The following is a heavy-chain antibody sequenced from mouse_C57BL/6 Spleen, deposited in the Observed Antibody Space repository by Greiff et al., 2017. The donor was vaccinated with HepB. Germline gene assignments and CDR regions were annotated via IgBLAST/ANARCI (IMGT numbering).Heavy chain of an antibody. CDR2: IYPGDGDT. CDR1: GYAFSSYW. J-gene: IGHJ3*01. CDR3: AREEELDGSSWFAY. D-gene: IGHD1-1*01. Sequence: VQLVESGAELVKPGASVKISCKASGYAFSSYWMNWVKQRPGKGLEWIGQIYPGDGDTNYNGKFKGKATLTADKSSSTAYMQLSSLTSEDSAVYFCAREEELDGSSWFAYWGQGTLVTVSA. V-gene: IGHV1-80*01.